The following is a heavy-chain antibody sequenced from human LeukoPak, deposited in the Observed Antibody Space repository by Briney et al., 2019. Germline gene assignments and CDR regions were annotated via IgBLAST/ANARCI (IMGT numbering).Heavy chain of an antibody. CDR3: LKEPAITGIADS. CDR2: IGDYGGHI. CDR1: GFPFNNYA. Sequence: PGGSLRLSCAASGFPFNNYAMSRVRQVPGKGLEWVSAIGDYGGHIYYADSVKGPFTISRDNSKNTMHLQMNRLRADDTAIYYCLKEPAITGIADSWGLGTLVTVSS. V-gene: IGHV3-23*01. J-gene: IGHJ4*02. D-gene: IGHD1-20*01.